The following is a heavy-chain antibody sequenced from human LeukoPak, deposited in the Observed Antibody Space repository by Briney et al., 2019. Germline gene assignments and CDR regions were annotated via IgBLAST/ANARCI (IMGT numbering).Heavy chain of an antibody. CDR3: ARADYLVRERIITYPLDC. CDR1: GFTFSSYA. CDR2: ISGSGGST. V-gene: IGHV3-23*01. Sequence: PGGSLRLSCAASGFTFSSYAMSWVRQAPGKGLEWVSAISGSGGSTYYADSVKGRFTISRDNSKNTLYLQMNSLRAEDTAVYYCARADYLVRERIITYPLDCWGQGTLVTVSS. D-gene: IGHD3-10*01. J-gene: IGHJ4*02.